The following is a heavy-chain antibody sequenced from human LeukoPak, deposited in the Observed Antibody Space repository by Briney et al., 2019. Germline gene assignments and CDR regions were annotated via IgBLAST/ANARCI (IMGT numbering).Heavy chain of an antibody. V-gene: IGHV4-61*02. J-gene: IGHJ3*02. Sequence: PSETLSLTCSVSGDSLNRGSYYWNWIWQPAGKGLEWLGRISASGNTNYNPSLKSRVTISVDASKNQFSLRLTSVTAADTAVYFCARGVTVFGGAPKGAFDIWGRGTMVTVSS. D-gene: IGHD3-3*01. CDR3: ARGVTVFGGAPKGAFDI. CDR1: GDSLNRGSYY. CDR2: ISASGNT.